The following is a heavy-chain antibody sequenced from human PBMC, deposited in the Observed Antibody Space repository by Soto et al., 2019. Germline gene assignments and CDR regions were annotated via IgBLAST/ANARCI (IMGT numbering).Heavy chain of an antibody. Sequence: GGSLRLSCAASGFSFSTYPMTWVRQAPGKRLEGVSSISGSGGDTYYIDSVKGRFTISRDNSKNTVYLQMNSLRAEDTAVYYCAKILYKVNTYYYGMDVWGQGTTVTVSS. CDR1: GFSFSTYP. CDR3: AKILYKVNTYYYGMDV. CDR2: ISGSGGDT. V-gene: IGHV3-23*01. J-gene: IGHJ6*02. D-gene: IGHD4-17*01.